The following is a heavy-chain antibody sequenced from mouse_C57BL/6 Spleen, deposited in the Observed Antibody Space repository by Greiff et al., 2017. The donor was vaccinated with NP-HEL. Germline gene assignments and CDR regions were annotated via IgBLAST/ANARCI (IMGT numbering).Heavy chain of an antibody. CDR2: ISYDGSN. CDR3: AREIYDGYYLSAMDY. D-gene: IGHD2-3*01. V-gene: IGHV3-6*01. Sequence: EVQVVESGPGLVKPSQSLSLTCSATGYSITSGYNWNWIRQIPGNKLEWMGNISYDGSNNYNPTVKNRISITRDTSKNHIFLKLKSVTTEDTATYYCAREIYDGYYLSAMDYWGQGTSVTVSS. J-gene: IGHJ4*01. CDR1: GYSITSGYN.